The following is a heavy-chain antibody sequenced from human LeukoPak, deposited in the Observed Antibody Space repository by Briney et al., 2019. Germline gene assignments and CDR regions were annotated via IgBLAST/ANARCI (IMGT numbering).Heavy chain of an antibody. CDR1: AFNFTAYW. D-gene: IGHD5-12*01. J-gene: IGHJ5*02. Sequence: GGSLRLSCASSAFNFTAYWMHWVRQDPRQGLLWVARINSDGTTTNYADSVKGRFTISRDNAKDTLFLQMNSLRAEDTAVYFCAVSNGGYGPWGQGALVTVSS. V-gene: IGHV3-74*01. CDR2: INSDGTTT. CDR3: AVSNGGYGP.